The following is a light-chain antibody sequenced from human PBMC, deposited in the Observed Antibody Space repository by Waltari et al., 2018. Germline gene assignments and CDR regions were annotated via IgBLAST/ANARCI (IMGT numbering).Light chain of an antibody. CDR2: DVS. V-gene: IGLV2-11*01. CDR1: SSDVGGSHY. J-gene: IGLJ1*01. Sequence: QSALTQPRSVSGSPGQSVTISCTGTSSDVGGSHYVPWYQQHPGKAPNLMIYDVSKRPSGVPDRFSGSKSGNTASLTISGLQAEDEADYYCCSYAGSYTYVFGTGTKVTVL. CDR3: CSYAGSYTYV.